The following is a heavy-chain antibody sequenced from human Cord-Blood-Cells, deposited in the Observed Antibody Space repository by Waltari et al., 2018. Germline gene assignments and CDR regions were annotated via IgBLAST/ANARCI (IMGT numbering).Heavy chain of an antibody. V-gene: IGHV4-34*01. D-gene: IGHD5-12*01. CDR3: ARGFSGYDYYYGMDV. CDR2: INHSGST. Sequence: QVQLQQWGAGLLKPSETLSLTCAVYGGSFSGYYWSWIRQHPGKGLEWIGEINHSGSTNYNPSLKSRVTISVDTSKNQFSLKLSSVTAADTAVYYCARGFSGYDYYYGMDVWGQGTTVTVS. CDR1: GGSFSGYY. J-gene: IGHJ6*02.